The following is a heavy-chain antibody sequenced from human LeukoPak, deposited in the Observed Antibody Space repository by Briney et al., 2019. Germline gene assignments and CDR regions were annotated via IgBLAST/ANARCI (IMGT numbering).Heavy chain of an antibody. J-gene: IGHJ6*02. V-gene: IGHV3-23*01. Sequence: PGGSLRLSCAASGFTFSSYAMSWVRQAPGKGLEWVSAISGSGGSTYYADSVKGRFTISRDNSKNTLYLQMHSLRAEDTAVYYCAKGLVNCGGDCYSGGMDAWGQGTTVTVSS. CDR1: GFTFSSYA. CDR2: ISGSGGST. D-gene: IGHD2-21*02. CDR3: AKGLVNCGGDCYSGGMDA.